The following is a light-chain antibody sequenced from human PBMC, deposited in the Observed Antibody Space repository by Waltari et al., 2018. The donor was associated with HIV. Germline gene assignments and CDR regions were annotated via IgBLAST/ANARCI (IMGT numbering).Light chain of an antibody. Sequence: DIVMTQSPDSLAVSLGERATINCKSSQNVLYNSNNKNYLAWYQQKPGQPPKLRIYWASTRESGVPDRFSGSGSGTDFTLTSSSLQAEDVAVYYCQQYYSTPWTFGPGTKVEIK. CDR1: QNVLYNSNNKNY. CDR3: QQYYSTPWT. CDR2: WAS. J-gene: IGKJ1*01. V-gene: IGKV4-1*01.